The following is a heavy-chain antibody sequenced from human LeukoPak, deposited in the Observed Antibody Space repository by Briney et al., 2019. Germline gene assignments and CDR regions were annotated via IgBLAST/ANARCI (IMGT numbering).Heavy chain of an antibody. D-gene: IGHD3/OR15-3a*01. CDR2: LGRGTNNM. V-gene: IGHV3-48*01. Sequence: GGSLRLSCAASGFSFSDYTTNWVRQAPGKGLEWISYLGRGTNNMYYADSVKGRFTISRDNAKNSLYLQMSSLRAKDTAVYYCVRDRDWAFDYWGQGTLVTVSS. CDR1: GFSFSDYT. CDR3: VRDRDWAFDY. J-gene: IGHJ4*02.